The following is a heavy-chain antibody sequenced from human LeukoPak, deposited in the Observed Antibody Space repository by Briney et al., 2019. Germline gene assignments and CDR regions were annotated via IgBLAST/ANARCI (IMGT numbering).Heavy chain of an antibody. CDR2: ISGSGGST. D-gene: IGHD2-21*02. V-gene: IGHV3-23*01. J-gene: IGHJ4*02. CDR3: ARRQRGDLDY. Sequence: GGSLRLSCAASGFTFSSYAMSWVCQAPGKGLEWVSAISGSGGSTYYADSVKGRFTISRDNSKNTLYLQMNSLRAEDTAVYYCARRQRGDLDYWGQGTLVTVSS. CDR1: GFTFSSYA.